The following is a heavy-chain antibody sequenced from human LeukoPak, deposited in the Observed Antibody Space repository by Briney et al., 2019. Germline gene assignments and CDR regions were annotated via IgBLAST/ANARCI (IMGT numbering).Heavy chain of an antibody. Sequence: GGSLRLSCAASGFTFSSYAMSWVRQAPGKGLEWVSAISGSGGSTYYADSVKGRFSISRDNSKSTLFLQMNSLRVEDTAVYYCAKGAYGSGGYPPVTPGHWGQGTLVTVSS. CDR2: ISGSGGST. V-gene: IGHV3-23*01. J-gene: IGHJ4*02. D-gene: IGHD3-10*01. CDR1: GFTFSSYA. CDR3: AKGAYGSGGYPPVTPGH.